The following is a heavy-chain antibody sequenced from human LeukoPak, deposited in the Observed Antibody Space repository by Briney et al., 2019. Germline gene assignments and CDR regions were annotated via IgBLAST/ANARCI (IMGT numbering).Heavy chain of an antibody. CDR1: GFTFSSYA. CDR3: AISGGYWAWAH. V-gene: IGHV3-23*01. CDR2: ISGSGGST. Sequence: PGGSLRLSCAASGFTFSSYAMSWVRQAPGKGLEWVSGISGSGGSTYYADSVKGRFTISRDNSKNTLFLQMNSLRAEDRAVYYCAISGGYWAWAHWGQGTLVTVSS. D-gene: IGHD1-26*01. J-gene: IGHJ4*02.